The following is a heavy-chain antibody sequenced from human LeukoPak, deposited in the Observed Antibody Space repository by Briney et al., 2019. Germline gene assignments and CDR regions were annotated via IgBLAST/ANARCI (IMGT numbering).Heavy chain of an antibody. CDR3: ARSDSSGWYKDYYYYMDV. V-gene: IGHV3-7*01. CDR1: GFTFTSYW. D-gene: IGHD6-19*01. CDR2: IKQDGSEK. Sequence: HPGGSLRPSCAASGFTFTSYWMSSARQAPGNWLEWVANIKQDGSEKYYVDSVKGRFTISRDNAKNSLYLQMNSLRAEDTAVYYCARSDSSGWYKDYYYYMDVWGKGTTVTVSS. J-gene: IGHJ6*03.